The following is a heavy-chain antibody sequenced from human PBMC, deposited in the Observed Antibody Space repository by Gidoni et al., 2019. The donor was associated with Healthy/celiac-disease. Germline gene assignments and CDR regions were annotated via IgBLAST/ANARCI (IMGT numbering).Heavy chain of an antibody. CDR2: IRSKAYGGTT. D-gene: IGHD3-22*01. CDR3: TRDADYYDSSGSAFDI. Sequence: EVQLVESGGGLVKPGRSLRLSCTASGFTFGDYAMSWFRQAPGKGLEWVGFIRSKAYGGTTEYAASVKGRFTISRDDSKSIAYLQMNSLKTEDTAVYYCTRDADYYDSSGSAFDIWGQGTMVTVSS. V-gene: IGHV3-49*05. J-gene: IGHJ3*02. CDR1: GFTFGDYA.